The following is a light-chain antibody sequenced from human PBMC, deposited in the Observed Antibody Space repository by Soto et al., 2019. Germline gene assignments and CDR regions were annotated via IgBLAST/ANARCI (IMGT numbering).Light chain of an antibody. Sequence: EIRLAQCPGTLPVTPGERATLSCRASQSVGSNLAWFQQKPGQAPRLLIYGSSTRATGVPARFSGSGSGADFTLTISNLQSEDFAVYYCPQYTNWPPITFGQGT. CDR1: QSVGSN. CDR3: PQYTNWPPIT. V-gene: IGKV3-15*01. CDR2: GSS. J-gene: IGKJ5*01.